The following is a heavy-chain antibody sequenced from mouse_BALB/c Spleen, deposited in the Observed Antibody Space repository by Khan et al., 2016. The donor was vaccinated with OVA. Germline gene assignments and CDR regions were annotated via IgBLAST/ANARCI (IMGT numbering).Heavy chain of an antibody. Sequence: EVQLLETGGGLVQPEGSRGLSCEGSGFTFSGFWMSWVRQTPGQTLEWIGDINSDGSAINYAPSIKDRFTLFRDNDKSTLYLQMSNVRSEDTATYFGIRYGGNYFGWCFDVWGAGTKVSVSS. CDR2: INSDGSAI. CDR3: IRYGGNYFGWCFDV. V-gene: IGHV11-2*02. CDR1: GFTFSGFW. J-gene: IGHJ1*01. D-gene: IGHD2-1*01.